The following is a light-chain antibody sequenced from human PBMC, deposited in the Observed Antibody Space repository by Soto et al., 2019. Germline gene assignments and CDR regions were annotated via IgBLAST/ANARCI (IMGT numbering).Light chain of an antibody. CDR1: QSVNSN. J-gene: IGKJ1*01. V-gene: IGKV3-15*01. CDR2: GAS. Sequence: EIVITQSPATLSVSPGERATLSCRASQSVNSNYLAWYQQKPGQAPRLLIYGASTRATDIPARFSGSGSGTEFTLTISSLQSEDFAVYYCQQYNYWLPWTFGQGTKVDIK. CDR3: QQYNYWLPWT.